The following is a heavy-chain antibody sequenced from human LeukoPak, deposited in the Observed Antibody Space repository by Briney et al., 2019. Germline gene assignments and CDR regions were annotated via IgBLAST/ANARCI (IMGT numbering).Heavy chain of an antibody. D-gene: IGHD3-22*01. CDR1: GFTFSTYW. J-gene: IGHJ4*02. Sequence: GGSLRLSCAASGFTFSTYWMSWVRQAPGKGLEWVANTKQDGSEKKYVDSVKGRFTISRDNAKNTLYLQMNSLRAEDTAVYYCARYYYDSSGTSYFDYWGQGTLVTVSS. CDR3: ARYYYDSSGTSYFDY. CDR2: TKQDGSEK. V-gene: IGHV3-7*01.